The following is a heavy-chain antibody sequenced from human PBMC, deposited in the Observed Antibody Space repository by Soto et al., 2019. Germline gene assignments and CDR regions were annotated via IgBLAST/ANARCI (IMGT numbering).Heavy chain of an antibody. CDR1: GFTFSSYG. CDR3: AKAEYYYDSSGYSGY. J-gene: IGHJ4*02. CDR2: ISYDGSNK. Sequence: ESGGGVVQPGRSLRLSCAASGFTFSSYGMHWVRQAPGKGLEWVAVISYDGSNKYYADSVKGRFTISRDNSKNTLYLQMNSLRAEDTAVYYCAKAEYYYDSSGYSGYWGQGTLVTVSS. D-gene: IGHD3-22*01. V-gene: IGHV3-30*18.